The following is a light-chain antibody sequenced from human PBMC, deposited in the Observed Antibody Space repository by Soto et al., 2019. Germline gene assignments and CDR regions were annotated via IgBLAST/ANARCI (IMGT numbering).Light chain of an antibody. CDR3: LQDNTYPWT. CDR1: QGIGNG. CDR2: AAS. V-gene: IGKV1-6*01. Sequence: AIQMTQSPSSLSASVGDRITITCRASQGIGNGLGWYQQKPGKAPKLLIYAASSLQTGVPSRFSSSGSGTDFTLTISSLQPEDFATYYCLQDNTYPWTFGQGTKVEIK. J-gene: IGKJ1*01.